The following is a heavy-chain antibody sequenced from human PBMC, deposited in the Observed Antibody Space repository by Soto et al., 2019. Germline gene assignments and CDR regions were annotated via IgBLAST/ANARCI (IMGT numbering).Heavy chain of an antibody. CDR2: LSSSSLHI. Sequence: EVQLVESGGGLVKPGGALRLSCAGSGFTFSDYSMNWVRQTPGKGLEWVSSLSSSSLHIYYAESVRGRFTISRDNAKNSLYLHKNILRAEDTAVYYCVRHWQATREFDQRGQGTLVTV. CDR3: VRHWQATREFDQ. V-gene: IGHV3-21*01. CDR1: GFTFSDYS. J-gene: IGHJ4*02. D-gene: IGHD1-26*01.